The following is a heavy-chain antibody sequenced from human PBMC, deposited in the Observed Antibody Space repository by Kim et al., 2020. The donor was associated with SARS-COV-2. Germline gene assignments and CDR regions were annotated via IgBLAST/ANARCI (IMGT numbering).Heavy chain of an antibody. CDR1: GFTFRNYE. Sequence: GGSLRLSCAASGFTFRNYEMNWVRQAPGTGLEWISYICSTGSTIYYADSVKGRFTISRDNDKSSLFLQMNSLRVEDTAVYYCGRDYRDWTTTFKGPGGFDYWGQGTLVTVSS. J-gene: IGHJ4*02. CDR3: GRDYRDWTTTFKGPGGFDY. CDR2: ICSTGSTI. D-gene: IGHD4-4*01. V-gene: IGHV3-48*03.